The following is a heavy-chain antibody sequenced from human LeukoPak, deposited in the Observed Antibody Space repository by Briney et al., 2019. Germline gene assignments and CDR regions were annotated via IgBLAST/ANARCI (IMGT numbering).Heavy chain of an antibody. V-gene: IGHV4-30-2*01. D-gene: IGHD2/OR15-2a*01. CDR1: GGSISSGGYS. J-gene: IGHJ5*02. Sequence: SETLSLTCAVSGGSISSGGYSWSWIRQPPGKGLEWIGYIYHSGSTYYNPSLKSRVTISVDRSRNQFSLKLSSVTAADTALYYCARDRISPHANWFDPWGQGTLVTVSP. CDR3: ARDRISPHANWFDP. CDR2: IYHSGST.